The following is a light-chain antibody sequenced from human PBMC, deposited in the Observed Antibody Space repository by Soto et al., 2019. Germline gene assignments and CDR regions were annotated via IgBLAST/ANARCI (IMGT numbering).Light chain of an antibody. J-gene: IGKJ4*01. CDR1: QSVSDY. CDR3: QQRTNWVT. CDR2: DAS. Sequence: ETGLTQSPARLSLSPGERATLSCRAGQSVSDYLAWYQQKPGQAPRLLFFDASNRVTGVPARFSAGGSGTDFTLIISNLEPEDFAVYYCQQRTNWVTFGGRTKVDI. V-gene: IGKV3-11*01.